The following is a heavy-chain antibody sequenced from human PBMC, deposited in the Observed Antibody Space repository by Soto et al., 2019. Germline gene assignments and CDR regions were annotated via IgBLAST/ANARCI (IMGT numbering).Heavy chain of an antibody. V-gene: IGHV2-5*02. D-gene: IGHD1-1*01. CDR1: GFSLTSSPKG. J-gene: IGHJ4*02. Sequence: QITLKESGPTLVEPTEALALTCSFSGFSLTSSPKGVAWFRQPLGKALEWLVVIYWDDDKRYNPSLKNRITITKDTSKHEVALTMTDMEPKDTATYFCAHRLRGSGWNEGYFDFWGQGILVTVS. CDR2: IYWDDDK. CDR3: AHRLRGSGWNEGYFDF.